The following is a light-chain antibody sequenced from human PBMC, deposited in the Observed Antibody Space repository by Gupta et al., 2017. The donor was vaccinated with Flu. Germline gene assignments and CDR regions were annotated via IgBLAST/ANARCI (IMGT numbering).Light chain of an antibody. CDR3: QSADSSGTYPVV. CDR2: KDS. J-gene: IGLJ2*01. CDR1: ALPKQY. V-gene: IGLV3-25*03. Sequence: GDALPKQYAYWSQQKPGQAPVLVLYKDSERPSGIPERFSGSSSGTTVTLTISGVQAEDEADYYCQSADSSGTYPVVFGGGTKLTVL.